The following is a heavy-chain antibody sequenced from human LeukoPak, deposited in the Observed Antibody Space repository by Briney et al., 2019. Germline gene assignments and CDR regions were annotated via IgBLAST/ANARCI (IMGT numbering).Heavy chain of an antibody. J-gene: IGHJ4*02. CDR2: IGTAGDT. Sequence: GGSLRLSCAASGFTFSRYDMHWVRQATGKGLEWVSGIGTAGDTYHAGSVKGRFTISRENAKNSLYLQMNSLTAGDTAVYYCAGAGSETQWRAFDFWGQGALVTVSS. CDR3: AGAGSETQWRAFDF. D-gene: IGHD6-19*01. CDR1: GFTFSRYD. V-gene: IGHV3-13*01.